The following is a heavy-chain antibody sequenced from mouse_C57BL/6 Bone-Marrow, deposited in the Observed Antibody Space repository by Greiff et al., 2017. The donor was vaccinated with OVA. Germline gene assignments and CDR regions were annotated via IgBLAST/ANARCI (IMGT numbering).Heavy chain of an antibody. CDR3: ARLGAY. D-gene: IGHD3-3*01. CDR1: GYTFTSYW. V-gene: IGHV1-64*01. Sequence: QVQLQQPGAELVKPGASVKLSCKASGYTFTSYWMHWVKQRPGQGLEWIGMIHPNSGSTKYNEKFKSKATLTVDKSSSTAYMQLSSLTSEDSAVYYCARLGAYWGQGTLVTVSA. CDR2: IHPNSGST. J-gene: IGHJ3*01.